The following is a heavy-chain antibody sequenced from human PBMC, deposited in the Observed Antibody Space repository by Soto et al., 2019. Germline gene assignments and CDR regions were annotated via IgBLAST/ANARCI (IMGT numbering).Heavy chain of an antibody. CDR3: ARELPTTIRGGYYYSYGMDV. D-gene: IGHD2-2*02. V-gene: IGHV3-74*03. CDR2: LHSDGSTT. CDR1: GFILSSYW. Sequence: SLRLSCAASGFILSSYWMHWVRQVPGKGLVWVSRLHSDGSTTTYADSVKGRFTISRDNAKNTLYLQMNSLRAEDTAVYYCARELPTTIRGGYYYSYGMDVWGQGTTVTVSS. J-gene: IGHJ6*02.